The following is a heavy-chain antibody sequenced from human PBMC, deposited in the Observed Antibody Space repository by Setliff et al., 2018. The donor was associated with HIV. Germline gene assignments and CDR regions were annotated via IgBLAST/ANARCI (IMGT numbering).Heavy chain of an antibody. D-gene: IGHD7-27*01. CDR3: ARDRRAGVYYYTDV. J-gene: IGHJ6*03. Sequence: ASVKVSCKASGYTFTGYYMHWVRQAPGQGLEWMGRINPNSGGTNYAQKFQGRVTMTRDTSISTAYMELSRLRSDDTAVYYCARDRRAGVYYYTDVWGRGTTVTVSS. CDR1: GYTFTGYY. CDR2: INPNSGGT. V-gene: IGHV1-2*06.